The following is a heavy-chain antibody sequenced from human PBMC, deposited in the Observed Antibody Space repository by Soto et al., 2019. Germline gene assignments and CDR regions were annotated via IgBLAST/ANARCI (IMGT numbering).Heavy chain of an antibody. D-gene: IGHD1-26*01. V-gene: IGHV3-33*06. CDR3: AKGSSFEYSGSYLLI. CDR2: IWFDGKKQ. J-gene: IGHJ3*02. CDR1: GFTFSVYG. Sequence: GGSLRLSCVASGFTFSVYGMNWVRQAPGKGLEWVAVIWFDGKKQYYADSVKGRFTVSRDNSKNTLYLQMNSLRAADTAVYYCAKGSSFEYSGSYLLIWGQGTMVTVS.